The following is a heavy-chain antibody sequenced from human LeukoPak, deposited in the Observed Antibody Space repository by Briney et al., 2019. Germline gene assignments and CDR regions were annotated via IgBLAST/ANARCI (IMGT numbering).Heavy chain of an antibody. CDR2: INPSGGST. Sequence: ASVKVSCKASGYTFTSYYMHWVRQAPGQGLEWMGIINPSGGSTSYAQKFQGRVTMTRDTSTSTVYMELSSLRSEDTAVYYCARDRWDCGGDCSSWDYWGQGSLVTVSS. J-gene: IGHJ4*02. CDR3: ARDRWDCGGDCSSWDY. V-gene: IGHV1-46*01. CDR1: GYTFTSYY. D-gene: IGHD2-21*02.